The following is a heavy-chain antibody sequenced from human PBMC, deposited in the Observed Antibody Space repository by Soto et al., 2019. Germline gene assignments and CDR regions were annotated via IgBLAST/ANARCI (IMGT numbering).Heavy chain of an antibody. CDR2: INPSGSSA. D-gene: IGHD6-13*01. CDR3: ARAGCYSRTTPNTRAYDMDV. V-gene: IGHV1-46*01. Sequence: SVKVCCKASGDTFSSYNMHWARQAPGQGLEWTGLINPSGSSATYAQKFQGRVTMTRDTSTSTVYMELSSLTSEDTAVYYCARAGCYSRTTPNTRAYDMDVWGQGTTVTVSS. CDR1: GDTFSSYN. J-gene: IGHJ6*02.